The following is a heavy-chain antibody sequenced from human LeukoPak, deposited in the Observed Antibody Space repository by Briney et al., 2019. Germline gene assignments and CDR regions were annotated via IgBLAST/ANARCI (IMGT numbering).Heavy chain of an antibody. CDR2: INPSGGST. CDR3: ARERRGLAYCGGDCIT. D-gene: IGHD2-21*02. CDR1: GYTFTSYY. Sequence: ASVKVSCTASGYTFTSYYMHWVRQAPGQGLEWMGIINPSGGSTSYAQKFQGRVTMTRDTSTSTVYMELSSLRSEDTAVYYCARERRGLAYCGGDCITWGQGTLVTVSS. V-gene: IGHV1-46*01. J-gene: IGHJ5*02.